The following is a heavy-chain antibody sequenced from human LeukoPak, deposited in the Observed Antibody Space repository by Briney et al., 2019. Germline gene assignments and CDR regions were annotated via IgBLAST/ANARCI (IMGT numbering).Heavy chain of an antibody. CDR1: GFTFSRYW. D-gene: IGHD2-15*01. CDR2: ININGSST. J-gene: IGHJ4*02. Sequence: GGSLRLSCAASGFTFSRYWMHWVRQAPGKGLVWVSRININGSSTIYADSVKGRFTISRDNAKNTLYLQMNNLRADDTAVYYCARDRYRSGNGCQDLGYWGQGTLVTVSS. V-gene: IGHV3-74*01. CDR3: ARDRYRSGNGCQDLGY.